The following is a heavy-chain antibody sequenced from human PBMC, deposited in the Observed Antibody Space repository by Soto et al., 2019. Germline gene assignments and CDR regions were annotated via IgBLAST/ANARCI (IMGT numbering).Heavy chain of an antibody. V-gene: IGHV3-11*05. D-gene: IGHD2-2*01. Sequence: QVQLVESGGGLVKPGGSLRLSCAASGFTFSDYYMSWIRQAPGKGLEWVSYISSSRSYTNYADSVKGRFTISRDNAKNSLYLQMNSLRVEGTAVYYCARTYCSSTSRHDYWGQGTLVPVSS. CDR2: ISSSRSYT. CDR1: GFTFSDYY. CDR3: ARTYCSSTSRHDY. J-gene: IGHJ4*02.